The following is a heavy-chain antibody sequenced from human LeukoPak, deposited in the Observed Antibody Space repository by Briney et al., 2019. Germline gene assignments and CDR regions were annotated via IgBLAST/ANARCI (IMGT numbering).Heavy chain of an antibody. CDR3: ASNEGSI. J-gene: IGHJ4*02. CDR2: ISNSGSLK. CDR1: GFTFSDHY. D-gene: IGHD3-10*01. V-gene: IGHV3-11*01. Sequence: PGGSLRLSCAASGFTFSDHYMSWFRQAPGKGLEWVSYISNSGSLKYYADSVKGRFTISRDNAKNSLYLQMDSLRAEETAVYYCASNEGSIWGQGTLVTVSS.